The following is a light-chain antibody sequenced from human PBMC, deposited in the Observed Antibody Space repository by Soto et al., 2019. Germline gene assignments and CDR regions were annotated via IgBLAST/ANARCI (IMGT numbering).Light chain of an antibody. CDR1: QSVSSW. Sequence: DIQMTQSPSTLSASVGDRVTITCRASQSVSSWLAWYQQKLGKAPKLLIYDASSLERGVPSRFSGSGSGTEFPLTISSLQPDDFATYYCQQYNFYSASFGQGTKVEIK. CDR2: DAS. CDR3: QQYNFYSAS. J-gene: IGKJ1*01. V-gene: IGKV1-5*01.